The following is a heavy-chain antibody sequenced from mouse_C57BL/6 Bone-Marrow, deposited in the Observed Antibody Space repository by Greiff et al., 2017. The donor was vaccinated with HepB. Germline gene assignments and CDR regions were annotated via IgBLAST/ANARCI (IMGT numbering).Heavy chain of an antibody. CDR1: GYTFTDYE. CDR3: ARRDYGSWYFDV. V-gene: IGHV1-15*01. Sequence: QVQLKESGAELVRPGASVTLSCKASGYTFTDYEMHWVKQTPVHGLEWIGAIDPETGGTAYNQKFKGKAILTADKSSSTAYMELRSLTSEDSAFYYCARRDYGSWYFDVWGTGTTVTVSS. D-gene: IGHD1-1*01. J-gene: IGHJ1*03. CDR2: IDPETGGT.